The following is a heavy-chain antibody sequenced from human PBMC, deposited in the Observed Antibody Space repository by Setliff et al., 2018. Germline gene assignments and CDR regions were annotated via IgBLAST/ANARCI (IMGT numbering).Heavy chain of an antibody. CDR3: ARGGSPDCSTAGCRYGDYVY. J-gene: IGHJ4*02. D-gene: IGHD2-2*01. V-gene: IGHV1-2*02. Sequence: ASVKVSCKASGFTFTDYLLNWMRQAPEQGLEWMGRINLNTGNIFYAQEFQGRVTLTRDTSISTAYMELTGLRSEDTAVYYCARGGSPDCSTAGCRYGDYVYWGQGTQVTVSS. CDR2: INLNTGNI. CDR1: GFTFTDYL.